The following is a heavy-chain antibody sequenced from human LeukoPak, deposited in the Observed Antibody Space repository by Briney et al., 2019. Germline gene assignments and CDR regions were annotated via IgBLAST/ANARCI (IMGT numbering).Heavy chain of an antibody. V-gene: IGHV1-46*01. CDR1: GYTFTSYY. J-gene: IGHJ5*02. CDR2: INPSGGST. Sequence: GASVKVSCKASGYTFTSYYMHWVRQAPGQGLEWMGIINPSGGSTSYAQKFQGRVTMTRDTSTSTVYMELSSLRSEDTAVYYCAKNSPPPYGCNPQAIYHWGQGTLVTVSS. CDR3: AKNSPPPYGCNPQAIYH. D-gene: IGHD4-23*01.